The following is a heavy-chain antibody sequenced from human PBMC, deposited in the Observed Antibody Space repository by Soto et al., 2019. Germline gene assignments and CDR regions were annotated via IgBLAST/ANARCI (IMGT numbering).Heavy chain of an antibody. D-gene: IGHD2-15*01. CDR1: GGSISSGGYS. Sequence: PSETLSLTCAVSGGSISSGGYSWSWIRQPPGKGLEWIGYIYHSGSTYYNPSLESRVTISVDRSKNQFSLKLSSVTAADTAVYYCASAVVAATANWFDHWGQGTLVTVSS. CDR3: ASAVVAATANWFDH. V-gene: IGHV4-30-2*01. J-gene: IGHJ5*02. CDR2: IYHSGST.